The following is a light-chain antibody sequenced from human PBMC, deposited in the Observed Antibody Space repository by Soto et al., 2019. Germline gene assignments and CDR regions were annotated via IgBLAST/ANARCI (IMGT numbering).Light chain of an antibody. CDR2: DES. CDR1: QSVSTY. Sequence: IVLTQSPATLDLSPGERATLACRSSQSVSTYLAWYQQKPGQAPRLLIYDESNRATGIPARCSGSGSGTDFTLTISRGDPEDFEVDYCKQRSNWDGLTFGGGTEVEIK. V-gene: IGKV3-11*01. J-gene: IGKJ4*01. CDR3: KQRSNWDGLT.